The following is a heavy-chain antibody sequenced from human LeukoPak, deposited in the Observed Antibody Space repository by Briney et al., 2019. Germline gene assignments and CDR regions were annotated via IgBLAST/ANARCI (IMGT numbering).Heavy chain of an antibody. D-gene: IGHD3-16*02. CDR2: ISYDGSNK. CDR3: AKVSTDYDYVWGSYRYTAPDY. Sequence: GGSLRLSCAASGFTFSSYGMSWVRQAPGKGLEWVAVISYDGSNKYYADSVKGRFTISRDNSKNTLYLQMNSLRAEDTAVYYCAKVSTDYDYVWGSYRYTAPDYWGQGTLVTVSS. J-gene: IGHJ4*02. CDR1: GFTFSSYG. V-gene: IGHV3-30*18.